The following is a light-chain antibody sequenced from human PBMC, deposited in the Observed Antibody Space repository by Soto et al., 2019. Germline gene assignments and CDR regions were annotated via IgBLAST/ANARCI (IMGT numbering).Light chain of an antibody. CDR3: QQYGSVPLT. V-gene: IGKV3-20*01. Sequence: EIVLTQSPGTLSLSPGERATLSCRASQSVSTSYLAWYQQKPGQAPRLLIYGASSRATGIPDRFSGSGSGEDFTLTISRLEAEDCAVYYCQQYGSVPLTFGGGTKVEIK. CDR2: GAS. J-gene: IGKJ4*01. CDR1: QSVSTSY.